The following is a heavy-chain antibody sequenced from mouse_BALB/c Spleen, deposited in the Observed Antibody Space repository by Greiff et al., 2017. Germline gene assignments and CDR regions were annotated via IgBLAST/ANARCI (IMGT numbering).Heavy chain of an antibody. V-gene: IGHV1-67*01. J-gene: IGHJ4*01. CDR1: GYTFTDYA. CDR2: ISIYYDNT. D-gene: IGHD3-2*02. Sequence: QVQLQQSGPELVRPGESVKISCKGSGYTFTDYAMHWVKQSHAKSLEWIGVISIYYDNTNYNQKFKGKATMTVDKSSSTAYMELARLTSEDSAIYYCARQAGRDAGLSYYAMDYWGQGTSVTVSS. CDR3: ARQAGRDAGLSYYAMDY.